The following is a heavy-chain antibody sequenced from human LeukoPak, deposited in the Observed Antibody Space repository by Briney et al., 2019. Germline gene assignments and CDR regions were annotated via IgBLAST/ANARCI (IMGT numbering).Heavy chain of an antibody. V-gene: IGHV3-23*01. D-gene: IGHD2-15*01. CDR1: GFTFSSYA. J-gene: IGHJ4*02. Sequence: PGGSLRLSCAASGFTFSSYAMNWVRQAPGKGLEWVSASGTSGDAYYGDSVKGRFIISRGNAKNTVYLQMSSLRVEDTAVYYCAQKTPGSHPFDYWGQGILVTVSS. CDR2: SGTSGDA. CDR3: AQKTPGSHPFDY.